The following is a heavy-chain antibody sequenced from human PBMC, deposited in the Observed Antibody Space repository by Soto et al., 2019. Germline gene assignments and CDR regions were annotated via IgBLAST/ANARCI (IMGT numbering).Heavy chain of an antibody. V-gene: IGHV3-23*01. J-gene: IGHJ6*03. CDR2: ISDNGGRT. CDR1: GFTFSTYA. CDR3: ARGRYDFWSGYYRGIYYYYMDV. D-gene: IGHD3-3*01. Sequence: GGSLRLSCAASGFTFSTYAMAWIRQAPGKGLEWVSGISDNGGRTYYAASVKGRFTISRDNSKNTLYLQMDSLRPEDTAMYYCARGRYDFWSGYYRGIYYYYMDVWGKGTTVTVSS.